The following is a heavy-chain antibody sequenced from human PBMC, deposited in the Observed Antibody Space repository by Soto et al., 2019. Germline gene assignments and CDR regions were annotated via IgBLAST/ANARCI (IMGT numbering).Heavy chain of an antibody. Sequence: QVQLVESGGGVVQPGRSLRLSCAASGFTFSSYGMHWVRQAPGKGLEWVAVISFDGTNKYSADSVRGRFTISRDNSKNTLYLQMNSLRDEDTAVYYCAKDVGVGELWVHWFDLCGQGTLVTVSS. V-gene: IGHV3-30*18. CDR3: AKDVGVGELWVHWFDL. CDR2: ISFDGTNK. J-gene: IGHJ5*02. CDR1: GFTFSSYG. D-gene: IGHD3-10*01.